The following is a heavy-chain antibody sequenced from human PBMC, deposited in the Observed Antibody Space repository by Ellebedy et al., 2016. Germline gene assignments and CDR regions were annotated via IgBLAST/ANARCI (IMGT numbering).Heavy chain of an antibody. Sequence: ASVKVSXXASGYTFTSYGISWVRQAPGQGLEWMGWISAYNGNTNYAQKLQGRVTMTTDTSTSTAYMELRSLRSDDTAVYYCARVGRYFDWLLGDYWGQGTLVTVSS. CDR2: ISAYNGNT. CDR3: ARVGRYFDWLLGDY. J-gene: IGHJ4*02. V-gene: IGHV1-18*01. CDR1: GYTFTSYG. D-gene: IGHD3-9*01.